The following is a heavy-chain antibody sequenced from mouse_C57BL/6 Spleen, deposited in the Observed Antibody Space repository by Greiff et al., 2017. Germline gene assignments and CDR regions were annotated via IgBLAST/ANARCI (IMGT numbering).Heavy chain of an antibody. CDR2: IYPGDGDT. CDR3: ANYYYGGNSVVY. Sequence: VQLQQPGPELVKPGASVKLSCKASGYAFSSYWMNWVKQRPGKGLEWIGRIYPGDGDTNYNGKFKGKATLTVDKPSSTAYMQLSSLPSEDSAVXFGANYYYGGNSVVYWGQGTTLTVSS. D-gene: IGHD1-1*01. J-gene: IGHJ2*01. CDR1: GYAFSSYW. V-gene: IGHV1-82*01.